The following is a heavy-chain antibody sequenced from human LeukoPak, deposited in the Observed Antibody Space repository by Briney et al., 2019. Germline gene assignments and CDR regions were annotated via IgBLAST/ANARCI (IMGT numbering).Heavy chain of an antibody. Sequence: GRSLRLSCAASGFTFDDYAMHWVRQAPGKGLEWVSGISWNSGSIGYADSVKGRFTISRDNAKNSLYLHMNSLRAEDTAMYYCAKKRDAFDIWGQGTVVAVSS. CDR1: GFTFDDYA. CDR2: ISWNSGSI. D-gene: IGHD5-24*01. V-gene: IGHV3-9*01. J-gene: IGHJ3*02. CDR3: AKKRDAFDI.